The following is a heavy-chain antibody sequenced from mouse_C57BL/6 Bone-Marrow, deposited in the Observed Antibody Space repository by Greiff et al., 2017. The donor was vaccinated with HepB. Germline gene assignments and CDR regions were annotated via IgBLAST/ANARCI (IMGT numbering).Heavy chain of an antibody. Sequence: EVQLQQSGAELVRPGASVKLSCTASGFNIKDDYMHWVKQRPEQGLEWIGWIDPENGDTEYASKFQGKATITADTSSNTAYLQLSSLTSEDTAVYYCTSIVTTYYFDYWGQGTTLTVSS. CDR2: IDPENGDT. CDR3: TSIVTTYYFDY. D-gene: IGHD2-5*01. CDR1: GFNIKDDY. J-gene: IGHJ2*01. V-gene: IGHV14-4*01.